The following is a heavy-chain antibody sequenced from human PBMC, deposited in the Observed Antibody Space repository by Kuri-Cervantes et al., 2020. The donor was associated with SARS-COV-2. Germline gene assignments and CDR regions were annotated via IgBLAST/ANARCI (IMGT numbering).Heavy chain of an antibody. CDR1: AGTFSSYA. D-gene: IGHD1-14*01. CDR3: ARDLQRGTFDI. Sequence: SSKVSCKASAGTFSSYAISWVRQAPGLGLECMGGFIPIFGTANYAQKFQGRVTITADKSTSTAYMELSSMRSEDTAVYYCARDLQRGTFDIWGQGTMVTVSS. V-gene: IGHV1-69*06. CDR2: FIPIFGTA. J-gene: IGHJ3*02.